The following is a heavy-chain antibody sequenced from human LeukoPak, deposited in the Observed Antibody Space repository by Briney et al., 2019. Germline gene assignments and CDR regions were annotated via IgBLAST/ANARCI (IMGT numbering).Heavy chain of an antibody. CDR2: ISSSSSYI. V-gene: IGHV3-21*04. J-gene: IGHJ4*02. CDR3: AREPMVRGVTSGGYFDY. CDR1: GFTFSSYS. Sequence: GGSLRLSCAASGFTFSSYSMNWVRQAPGKGLEWVSSISSSSSYIYYADSVKGRFTISRDNAKNSLYLQMNSLRAEDTALYYCAREPMVRGVTSGGYFDYWGQGTLVTVSS. D-gene: IGHD3-10*01.